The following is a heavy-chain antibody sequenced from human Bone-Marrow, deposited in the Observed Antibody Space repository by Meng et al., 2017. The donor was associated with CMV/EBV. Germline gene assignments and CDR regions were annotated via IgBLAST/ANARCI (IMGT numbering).Heavy chain of an antibody. Sequence: GESLKISCAASGFTFSSYAMHWVRQAPGKGLEYVSAISSNGGSTYYADSVKGRFTISRDNSKNTLYLQMNSLRAEDTAVYYCAPNGYYYYGMDVWGQGTTVTVSS. V-gene: IGHV3-64*02. CDR1: GFTFSSYA. CDR2: ISSNGGST. CDR3: APNGYYYYGMDV. D-gene: IGHD1-1*01. J-gene: IGHJ6*02.